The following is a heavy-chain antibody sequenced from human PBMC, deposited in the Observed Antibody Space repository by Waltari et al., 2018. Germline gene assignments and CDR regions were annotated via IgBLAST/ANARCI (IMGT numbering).Heavy chain of an antibody. Sequence: QVEESGGGVVQPGGSLRLSCVASGYPFNNYGMHGVRQAQGKGLEWLAVSSSDGSGKYYADSVKGRFTMSRDNSKNTVYLQMNSLRPEDTAVYYCAKAGGIHNYPLDPWGQGTLVTVSS. V-gene: IGHV3-30*18. CDR1: GYPFNNYG. D-gene: IGHD1-26*01. CDR3: AKAGGIHNYPLDP. J-gene: IGHJ5*02. CDR2: SSSDGSGK.